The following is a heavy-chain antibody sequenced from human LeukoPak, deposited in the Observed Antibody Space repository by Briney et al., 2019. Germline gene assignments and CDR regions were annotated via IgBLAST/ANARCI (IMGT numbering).Heavy chain of an antibody. J-gene: IGHJ3*02. Sequence: SETLSLTCTVSDDSISDYYRGWIRQPAGKGLEWIGRIYTSGSTNYNPSLKSRVTMSVDTSKNQFSLKLSSVTAADTAVYYCARAAYGHYDILTGYYSNDAFDIWGQGTMVTVSS. CDR2: IYTSGST. D-gene: IGHD3-9*01. CDR1: DDSISDYY. CDR3: ARAAYGHYDILTGYYSNDAFDI. V-gene: IGHV4-4*07.